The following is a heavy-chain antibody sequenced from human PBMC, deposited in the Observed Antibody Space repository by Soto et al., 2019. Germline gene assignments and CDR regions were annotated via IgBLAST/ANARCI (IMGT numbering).Heavy chain of an antibody. Sequence: QVQLVESGGGVVQPGRSLRLSCVASGFTFSTYAMHWVRQAPGEGLEWVAVIYYDGSNKYYADSVKGRFTISRDNSKNTLYLQMNSLRAEDTAVYYCARPYCTNGVCYYYFDHWGQGTLVTVSS. J-gene: IGHJ4*02. D-gene: IGHD2-8*01. CDR3: ARPYCTNGVCYYYFDH. CDR1: GFTFSTYA. V-gene: IGHV3-33*01. CDR2: IYYDGSNK.